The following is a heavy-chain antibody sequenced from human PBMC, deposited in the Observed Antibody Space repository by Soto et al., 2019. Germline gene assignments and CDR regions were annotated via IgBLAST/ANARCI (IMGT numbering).Heavy chain of an antibody. D-gene: IGHD4-17*01. CDR2: IYYSGST. Sequence: QVQLQESGPGLVKPSETLSLTCTVSGGSISSYYWSWIRQPPGKGLEWIGYIYYSGSTNYNPSLQSRATTSVDTSKNQFSLKLSSVTAADTAVYYCAGRYGGTLDYWGQGTLVTVSS. V-gene: IGHV4-59*08. CDR3: AGRYGGTLDY. J-gene: IGHJ4*02. CDR1: GGSISSYY.